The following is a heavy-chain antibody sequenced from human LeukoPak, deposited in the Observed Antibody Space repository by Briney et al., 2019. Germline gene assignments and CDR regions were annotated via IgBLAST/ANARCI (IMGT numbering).Heavy chain of an antibody. CDR3: AKSSYYDASGYYREYYFDY. CDR1: GFSFRNYA. V-gene: IGHV3-23*01. Sequence: GGSLRLSCAVSGFSFRNYAMHWVRQAPGKGLEWVSSISGSGGSTHYADSVKGRFTISRDKTKNTLYLQMNSLRAEDTAVYYCAKSSYYDASGYYREYYFDYWGQGTLVTVSS. CDR2: ISGSGGST. J-gene: IGHJ4*02. D-gene: IGHD3-22*01.